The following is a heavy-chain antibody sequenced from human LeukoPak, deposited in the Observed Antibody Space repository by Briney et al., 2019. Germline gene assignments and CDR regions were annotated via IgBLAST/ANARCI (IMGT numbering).Heavy chain of an antibody. CDR1: GFTFSSYA. D-gene: IGHD3-10*01. CDR2: ISYEGSNK. J-gene: IGHJ4*02. V-gene: IGHV3-30*04. Sequence: GRSLRLSCAASGFTFSSYAMHWVRQAPGKGLEWVAVISYEGSNKYYADSVKGRFTISRDNSKNTLYLQMNSLRAEDTAVYYCARAARLWFGELLNYWGQGTLVTVSS. CDR3: ARAARLWFGELLNY.